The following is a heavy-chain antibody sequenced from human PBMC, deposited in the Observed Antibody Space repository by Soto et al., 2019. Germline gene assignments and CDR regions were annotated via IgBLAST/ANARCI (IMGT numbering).Heavy chain of an antibody. CDR1: GYTFTSYA. CDR2: INAGNGNT. Sequence: ASVKVACKAAGYTFTSYAMHWLLQAPGQRLGWMGWINAGNGNTKYSQKFQGRVTITRDTSANTAYMELSSLRSEDTSVYYYAREEQQLVLGLFDYWGQGTLVTVSS. CDR3: AREEQQLVLGLFDY. V-gene: IGHV1-3*01. J-gene: IGHJ4*02. D-gene: IGHD6-13*01.